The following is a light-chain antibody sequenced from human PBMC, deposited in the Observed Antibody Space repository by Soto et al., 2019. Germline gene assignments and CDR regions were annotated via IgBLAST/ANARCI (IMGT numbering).Light chain of an antibody. Sequence: EIVMTQSPATLSVSPGVRATLSCRASQSVSSNLAWYQQKPGQAPRLLIYGSSTRATGIPARFSGSGSGTEFTLTNSSLQSEDFAVYYCQQYNNWPPYTFGQGTKLEIK. CDR2: GSS. CDR3: QQYNNWPPYT. CDR1: QSVSSN. J-gene: IGKJ2*01. V-gene: IGKV3-15*01.